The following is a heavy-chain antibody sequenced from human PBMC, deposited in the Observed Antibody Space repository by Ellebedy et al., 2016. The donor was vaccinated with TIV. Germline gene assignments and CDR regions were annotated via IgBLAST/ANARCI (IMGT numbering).Heavy chain of an antibody. CDR3: ARDSAYAFDV. Sequence: GESLKISCAASGFTFSTYTMNWVRQVPGKGLEWISNIRTTEKTMFYADSVKGRFTVSRDDARNSLFLQMHSLRDEDTGVYYCARDSAYAFDVWGQGTMVTVSS. CDR1: GFTFSTYT. CDR2: IRTTEKTM. J-gene: IGHJ3*01. V-gene: IGHV3-48*02.